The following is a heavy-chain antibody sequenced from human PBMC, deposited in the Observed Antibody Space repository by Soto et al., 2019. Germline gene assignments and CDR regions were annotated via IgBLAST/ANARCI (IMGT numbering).Heavy chain of an antibody. V-gene: IGHV1-46*01. Sequence: VKVSCKASGYTFTSYYMDWVRQAPGQGLEWMGIINPSGGSTSYAQKFQGRVTMTRDTSTSTVYMELSSLRSEDTAVYYCASSSGWYDIDRWGQGTLVTVSS. CDR1: GYTFTSYY. CDR3: ASSSGWYDIDR. D-gene: IGHD6-19*01. J-gene: IGHJ4*02. CDR2: INPSGGST.